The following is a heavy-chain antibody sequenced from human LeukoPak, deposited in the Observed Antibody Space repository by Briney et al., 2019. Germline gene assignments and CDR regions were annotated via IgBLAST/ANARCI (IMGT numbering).Heavy chain of an antibody. CDR3: AKGRVATPSRDFRH. Sequence: GWSLRLSCAASGFTFSSYAMSWVRQAPGKGLEWVSAISGSGGSTYYADSVKGRFTISRDNSKNTLYLQMNSLRAEDTAVYYCAKGRVATPSRDFRHWGQGTLVTVSS. V-gene: IGHV3-23*01. CDR2: ISGSGGST. CDR1: GFTFSSYA. D-gene: IGHD5-12*01. J-gene: IGHJ1*01.